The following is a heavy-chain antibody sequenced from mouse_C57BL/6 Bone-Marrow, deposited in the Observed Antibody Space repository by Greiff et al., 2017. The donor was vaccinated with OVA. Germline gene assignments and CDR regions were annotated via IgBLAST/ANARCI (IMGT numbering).Heavy chain of an antibody. J-gene: IGHJ3*01. CDR1: GYTFTSYW. V-gene: IGHV1-69*01. CDR2: IDPSDSYT. Sequence: QVQLQQPGAELVMPGASVKLSCKASGYTFTSYWMHWVKQRPGQGLEWIGEIDPSDSYTNYNQKFKGKSTLTVDKSSSTAYMQLSSLTSEDSAVYYCARADYEFAYGGQGTLVTVSA. CDR3: ARADYEFAY. D-gene: IGHD2-4*01.